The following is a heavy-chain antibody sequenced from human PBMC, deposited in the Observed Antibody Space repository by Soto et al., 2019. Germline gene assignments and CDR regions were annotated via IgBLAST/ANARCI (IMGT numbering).Heavy chain of an antibody. J-gene: IGHJ6*02. CDR3: AKDVLRFLAREGWDGMDV. CDR1: GFVFSNYG. D-gene: IGHD3-3*01. CDR2: IPYDGSNE. Sequence: QEQLVESGGGVVQPGRSLRLSCAASGFVFSNYGMNWVRQAPGKGLEWVASIPYDGSNEYYADSVKGRFTISRDDSNNTLYLQMSRLRTEDTAPYYCAKDVLRFLAREGWDGMDVWGQGTAVTVSS. V-gene: IGHV3-30*18.